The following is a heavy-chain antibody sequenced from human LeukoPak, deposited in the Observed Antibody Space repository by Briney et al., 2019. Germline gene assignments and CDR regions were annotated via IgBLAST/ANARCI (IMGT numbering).Heavy chain of an antibody. D-gene: IGHD6-13*01. J-gene: IGHJ4*02. CDR1: GFTFSSYA. Sequence: GGSLRLSCAASGFTFSSYAMSWVRQAPGKGLEWVSVIYSGGSTYYADSVKGRFTISRDNSKNTLYLQMNSLRVEDTAVYYCASFSSSWYQFDFWGQGTLVTVSS. V-gene: IGHV3-66*01. CDR2: IYSGGST. CDR3: ASFSSSWYQFDF.